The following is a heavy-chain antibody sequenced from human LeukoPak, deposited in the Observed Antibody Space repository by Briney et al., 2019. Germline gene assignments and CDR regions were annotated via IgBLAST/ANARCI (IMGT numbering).Heavy chain of an antibody. Sequence: GGSLRLSCAASGFTFSNYAMSWVRQAPGKGLEWVSAISGNGGSTYYADSVKGRFTISRDNSKSTLYLQVNSLSAEDTAVYYCAKISPYGGNSAWGQGTLVTVSS. J-gene: IGHJ4*02. CDR3: AKISPYGGNSA. CDR1: GFTFSNYA. CDR2: ISGNGGST. D-gene: IGHD4-23*01. V-gene: IGHV3-23*01.